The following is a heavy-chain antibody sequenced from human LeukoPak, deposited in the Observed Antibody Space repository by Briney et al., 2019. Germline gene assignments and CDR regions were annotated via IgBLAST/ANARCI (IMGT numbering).Heavy chain of an antibody. D-gene: IGHD4-11*01. J-gene: IGHJ5*02. Sequence: SVNVSCKASGGTFSSYAISWVRQAPGQGLEWMGGIIPIFGTANYAQKFQGRVTITADESTSTACMELSSLRSEDTAVYYCARGNGATVINNWFDPWGQGTLVTVSS. CDR1: GGTFSSYA. CDR2: IIPIFGTA. V-gene: IGHV1-69*01. CDR3: ARGNGATVINNWFDP.